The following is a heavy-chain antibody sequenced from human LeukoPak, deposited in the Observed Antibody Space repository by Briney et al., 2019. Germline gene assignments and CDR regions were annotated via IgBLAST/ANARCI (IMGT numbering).Heavy chain of an antibody. Sequence: PGRSLRLSCAASGFTFSSYAMHWVRQAPGKGLEWVAVISYDGSNKYYADSVKGRFTISGDNSKNTLYLQMNSLRAEDTAVYYCARDRGGYDLLYYFDYWGQGTLVTVSS. V-gene: IGHV3-30*04. CDR1: GFTFSSYA. CDR2: ISYDGSNK. CDR3: ARDRGGYDLLYYFDY. J-gene: IGHJ4*02. D-gene: IGHD5-12*01.